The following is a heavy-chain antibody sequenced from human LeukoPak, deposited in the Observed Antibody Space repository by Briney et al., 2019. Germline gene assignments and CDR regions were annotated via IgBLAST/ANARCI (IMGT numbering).Heavy chain of an antibody. Sequence: PSETLSLTCTASNASIISRSYYWGWIRQPPGKGLDWVGSIYHSGSTYYNPSLKNRVTMSVDTSRNEFSLKLNSVTAADTAIYYCARDFSGQQVILGPWGQGTLVTVSS. J-gene: IGHJ5*02. CDR1: NASIISRSYY. D-gene: IGHD6-13*01. V-gene: IGHV4-39*07. CDR2: IYHSGST. CDR3: ARDFSGQQVILGP.